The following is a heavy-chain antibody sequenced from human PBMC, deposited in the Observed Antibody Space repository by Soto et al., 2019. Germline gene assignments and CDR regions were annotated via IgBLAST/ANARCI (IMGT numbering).Heavy chain of an antibody. J-gene: IGHJ4*02. CDR3: AKDGIRGIHIDN. CDR2: ISVSAGTT. V-gene: IGHV3-23*01. Sequence: EVQLLESGGGLVQPGGSLRLSCAASGLTFSSYPMSWVRQAPGKGLQWVSSISVSAGTTYYADSVKGRFTISRDNSKNTLYLQMNSLGAEDTAVYYCAKDGIRGIHIDNWGQGTLVTVSS. CDR1: GLTFSSYP.